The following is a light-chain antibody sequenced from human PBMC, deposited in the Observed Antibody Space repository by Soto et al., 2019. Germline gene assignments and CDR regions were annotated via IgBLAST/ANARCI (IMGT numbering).Light chain of an antibody. CDR1: QYIGSA. J-gene: IGKJ1*01. V-gene: IGKV3-15*01. Sequence: EVVLTQSPATLSVSPGDRATLSCRASQYIGSAVSWYHQRSGQAPRLLIYGAYTRATGIPARFSGSGSGTEFTLTISSLQSEDFAVYYCQQYNNWPRTFGQGTKVDI. CDR3: QQYNNWPRT. CDR2: GAY.